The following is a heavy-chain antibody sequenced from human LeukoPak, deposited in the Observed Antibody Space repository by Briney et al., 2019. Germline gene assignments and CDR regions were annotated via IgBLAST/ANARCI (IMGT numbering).Heavy chain of an antibody. CDR3: AKDRVVVPAAAYFDY. CDR2: IESDESIR. Sequence: GGSLRLSCAASGLTFRRYGMHWVRQTPGKGLEWVAFIESDESIRQYADLVKGRFTISRDNSKNMLYLQMNSLRAEDTAVYYCAKDRVVVPAAAYFDYWGQGTLVTVSS. V-gene: IGHV3-30*02. D-gene: IGHD2-2*01. CDR1: GLTFRRYG. J-gene: IGHJ4*02.